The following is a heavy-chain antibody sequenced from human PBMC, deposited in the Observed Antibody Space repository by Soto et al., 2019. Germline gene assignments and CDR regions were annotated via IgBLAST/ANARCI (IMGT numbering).Heavy chain of an antibody. D-gene: IGHD2-8*01. CDR1: GYTFTTYD. CDR3: ASDPYHVLMVNAPNLYGMDG. V-gene: IGHV1-18*01. Sequence: QVQLVQSGAEVKKPGASVKVSCKASGYTFTTYDISLVRQAPGQGLEWMGRISTYNGNTNYPQSLQGRLTMTTYTATTTAYMELRSLRSDDTAVYYCASDPYHVLMVNAPNLYGMDGGGQGTTVAVSS. CDR2: ISTYNGNT. J-gene: IGHJ6*02.